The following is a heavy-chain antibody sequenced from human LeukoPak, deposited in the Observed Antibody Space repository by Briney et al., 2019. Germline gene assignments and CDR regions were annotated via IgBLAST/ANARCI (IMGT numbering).Heavy chain of an antibody. CDR1: GGSISSGGYS. Sequence: PSETLSLTCAVSGGSISSGGYSWSWIRQPPGKGLERIGYIYHSGSTYYNPSLKSRVTISVDRSKNQFSLKLSSVTAADTAVYYCASTRGHDAFDIWGQGTLVTVSS. J-gene: IGHJ3*02. V-gene: IGHV4-30-2*01. CDR2: IYHSGST. D-gene: IGHD3-10*01. CDR3: ASTRGHDAFDI.